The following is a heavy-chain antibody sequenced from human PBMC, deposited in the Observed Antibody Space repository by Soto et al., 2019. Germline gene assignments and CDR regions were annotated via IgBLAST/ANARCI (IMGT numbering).Heavy chain of an antibody. J-gene: IGHJ6*02. D-gene: IGHD3-16*01. CDR2: ISAFNGQT. CDR3: ARGGYYYYGLDV. V-gene: IGHV1-18*01. CDR1: GYTFTSYG. Sequence: QVQLVQSGDEVKKAGASVKVSCRASGYTFTSYGVSWVRQAPGQGLEWMGWISAFNGQTNYIQKVQGRVTLTTEASTSTAYMELRSLSSADTAVYYCARGGYYYYGLDVWGQGTTVTVSS.